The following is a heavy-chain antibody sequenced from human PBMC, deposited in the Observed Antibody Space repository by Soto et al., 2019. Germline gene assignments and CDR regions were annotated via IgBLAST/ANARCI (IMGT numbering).Heavy chain of an antibody. J-gene: IGHJ4*02. CDR1: GFSLTTSGVG. D-gene: IGHD3-10*01. CDR2: IYWDDDK. V-gene: IGHV2-5*02. CDR3: AHRRDYYGSWNGGAFDY. Sequence: QITLNESGPTRVKPTQTLTLTCTFSGFSLTTSGVGVGWVRQPPGKALEWLVFIYWDDDKRYSPSLKSRLTLTKDTSGIQLVLTMTNMAPVDTATYYCAHRRDYYGSWNGGAFDYWGQGPPLTLSS.